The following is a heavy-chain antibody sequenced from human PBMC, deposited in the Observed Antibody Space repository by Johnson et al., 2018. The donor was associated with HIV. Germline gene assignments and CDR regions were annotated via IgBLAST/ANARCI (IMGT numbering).Heavy chain of an antibody. CDR3: AKALNYYDSEEDAFDV. CDR1: GFTFSSYA. D-gene: IGHD3-22*01. J-gene: IGHJ3*01. CDR2: ISYDGSNK. V-gene: IGHV3-30*04. Sequence: VQLVESGGGVVQPGRSLRLSCAASGFTFSSYAMHWVRQAPGKGLEWVAVISYDGSNKYYADSVKGRFTISRDNSKNTLYLQMNSLRAEDTAVYYCAKALNYYDSEEDAFDVWGQGTMVTVSS.